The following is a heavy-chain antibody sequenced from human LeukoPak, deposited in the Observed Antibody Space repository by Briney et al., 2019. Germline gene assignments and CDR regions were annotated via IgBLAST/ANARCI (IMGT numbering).Heavy chain of an antibody. CDR1: GFTFSSFA. CDR2: MSGSGGMT. D-gene: IGHD3-22*01. V-gene: IGHV3-23*01. CDR3: AKGPFFYYDASGYNYFDS. Sequence: GGSLRLSCAASGFTFSSFAMSWVRQAPGERLEWVSAMSGSGGMTYSADSVKGRFTVSRDNSKDTLYLQMNSLRVEDTAMYYCAKGPFFYYDASGYNYFDSWGQGTLVTVSS. J-gene: IGHJ4*02.